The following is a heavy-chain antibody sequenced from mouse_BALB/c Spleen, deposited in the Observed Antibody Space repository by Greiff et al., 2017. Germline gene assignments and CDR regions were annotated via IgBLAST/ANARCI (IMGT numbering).Heavy chain of an antibody. V-gene: IGHV1-9*01. J-gene: IGHJ4*01. CDR2: ILPGSGST. Sequence: QVQLKQSGAELMKPGASVKISCKATGYTFSSYWIEWVKQRPGHGLEWIGEILPGSGSTNYNEKFKGKATFTADTSSNTAYMQLSSLTSEDSAVYYCARGEVRRGYAMDYWGQGTSVTVSS. D-gene: IGHD2-14*01. CDR1: GYTFSSYW. CDR3: ARGEVRRGYAMDY.